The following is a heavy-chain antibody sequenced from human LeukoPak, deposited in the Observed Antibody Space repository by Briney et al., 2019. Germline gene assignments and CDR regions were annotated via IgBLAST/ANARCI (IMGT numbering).Heavy chain of an antibody. Sequence: PGGSLRLSCAASGFTFSSYAMHWVRQAPGKGVGWVAVISYDGSNKYYADSVKGRFTISRDNSKNTLYLQMNSLRAEDRAVYYCARAATAIPEHPWGQGTLVTVSS. CDR3: ARAATAIPEHP. J-gene: IGHJ5*02. D-gene: IGHD2-2*02. CDR1: GFTFSSYA. CDR2: ISYDGSNK. V-gene: IGHV3-30-3*01.